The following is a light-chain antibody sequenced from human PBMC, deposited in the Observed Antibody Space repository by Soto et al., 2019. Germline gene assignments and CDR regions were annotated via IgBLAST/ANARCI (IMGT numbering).Light chain of an antibody. CDR2: GNS. CDR3: QSYDSSLSVV. Sequence: QSVLTQPPSVSGAPGQRVTISCTGSSSNIGAGYDVHWYQQLPGTAPKLLIYGNSNRPSGVPDRFSGSKSGTSASLSITGRQADYEADYYCQSYDSSLSVVFGGGTQLTVL. V-gene: IGLV1-40*01. J-gene: IGLJ2*01. CDR1: SSNIGAGYD.